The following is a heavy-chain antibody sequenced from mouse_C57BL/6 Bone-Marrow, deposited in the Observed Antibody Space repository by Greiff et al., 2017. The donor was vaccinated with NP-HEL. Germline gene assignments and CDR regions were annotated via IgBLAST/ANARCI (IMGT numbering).Heavy chain of an antibody. Sequence: VQLQQSGAELVRPGASVTLSCKASGYTFTDYEMHWVKQTPVHGLEWIGAIDPETGGTAYNQKFKGKAILTADKSSSTAYMELRSLTSEDSAVYYCTREGDYGYARDFDYWGQGTTLTVSS. CDR2: IDPETGGT. J-gene: IGHJ2*01. CDR1: GYTFTDYE. D-gene: IGHD2-2*01. CDR3: TREGDYGYARDFDY. V-gene: IGHV1-15*01.